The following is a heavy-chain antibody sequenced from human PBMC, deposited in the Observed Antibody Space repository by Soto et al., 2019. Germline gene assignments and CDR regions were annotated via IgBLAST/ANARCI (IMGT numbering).Heavy chain of an antibody. CDR1: GFTFSSHG. CDR2: ISYDGSNK. V-gene: IGHV3-30*18. Sequence: GGSLRLSCASSGFTFSSHGMHLVRQAPGKGPEWVAVISYDGSNKYYADSVKGRFTISRDNSKNTRYLQMNSLRAEDTAVYYCAKASRYGDNSYYYYGMDVWGQGTTVTVS. J-gene: IGHJ6*02. CDR3: AKASRYGDNSYYYYGMDV. D-gene: IGHD4-17*01.